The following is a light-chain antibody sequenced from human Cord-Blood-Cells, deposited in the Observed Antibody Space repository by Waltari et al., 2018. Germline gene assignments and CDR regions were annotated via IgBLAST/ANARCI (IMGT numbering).Light chain of an antibody. CDR3: QQYNNWPYT. J-gene: IGKJ2*01. CDR2: GAS. V-gene: IGKV3-15*01. Sequence: EIVMPQSPATLSVSPGERAHLSCRASQSVSSNLAWYQQKPGQAPRLLIYGASTRATGIPARFSGSGSGTEFTLTISSLQSEDFAVYYCQQYNNWPYTFGQGTKLEIK. CDR1: QSVSSN.